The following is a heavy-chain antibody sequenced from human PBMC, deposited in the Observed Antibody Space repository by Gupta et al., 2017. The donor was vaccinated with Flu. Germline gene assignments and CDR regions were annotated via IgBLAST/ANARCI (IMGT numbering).Heavy chain of an antibody. J-gene: IGHJ4*02. Sequence: SISGSSSYWAWIRQPPGKGLEWIGTIDYSGGTYCKPSLKSRVTISVDTSKNQFSLRLSSVTAADTAIYYCARRRDDGSFDYWGQGTLVTVSS. V-gene: IGHV4-39*01. CDR3: ARRRDDGSFDY. D-gene: IGHD4-17*01. CDR1: SISGSSSY. CDR2: IDYSGGT.